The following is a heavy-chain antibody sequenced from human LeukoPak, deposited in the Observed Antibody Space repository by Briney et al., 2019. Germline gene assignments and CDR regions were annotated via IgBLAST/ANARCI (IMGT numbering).Heavy chain of an antibody. CDR2: INPSGGST. CDR1: GYTFTSYG. CDR3: ARDPIAARPGLPDY. D-gene: IGHD6-6*01. J-gene: IGHJ4*02. V-gene: IGHV1-46*01. Sequence: ASVKVSCKASGYTFTSYGISWVRQAPGQGLEWMGIINPSGGSTSYAQKFQGRVTMTRDTSTSTVYMELSSLRSEDTAVYYCARDPIAARPGLPDYWGQGTLVTVSS.